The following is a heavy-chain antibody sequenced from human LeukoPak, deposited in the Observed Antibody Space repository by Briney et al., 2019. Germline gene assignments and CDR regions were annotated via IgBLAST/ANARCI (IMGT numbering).Heavy chain of an antibody. J-gene: IGHJ4*02. D-gene: IGHD6-19*01. Sequence: GESLKISCKGSGYSFTSYWIGWVRQMKGLEWMGIIYPGADTRYSPSFQGQVTISADKSISTAYLQWSSLKASDTAMYYCARQRKGSGWYERDYWGQGTLVTVSS. CDR3: ARQRKGSGWYERDY. CDR1: GYSFTSYW. V-gene: IGHV5-51*01. CDR2: IYPGADT.